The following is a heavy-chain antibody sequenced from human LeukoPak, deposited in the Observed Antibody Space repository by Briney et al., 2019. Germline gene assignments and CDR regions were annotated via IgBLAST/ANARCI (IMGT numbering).Heavy chain of an antibody. Sequence: SETLSLTCAVYGGSFSGYYWSWIRQPPGKGLEWIGEINHSGSTNYNPSLKSRVTISVDTSKNQFSLKLSSVTAADTAVYYCATGSSWGVFDYWGQGTLVTVSS. V-gene: IGHV4-34*01. CDR2: INHSGST. CDR3: ATGSSWGVFDY. CDR1: GGSFSGYY. D-gene: IGHD1-26*01. J-gene: IGHJ4*02.